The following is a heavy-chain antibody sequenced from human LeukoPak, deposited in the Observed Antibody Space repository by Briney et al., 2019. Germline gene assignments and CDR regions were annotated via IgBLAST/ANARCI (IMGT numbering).Heavy chain of an antibody. CDR2: IYYSGST. V-gene: IGHV4-59*01. CDR1: GGSISSYY. Sequence: SETLSLTCTVSGGSISSYYWSWIRQPPGKGLEWIGYIYYSGSTNYNPSLKSRVTISVDTSKSQFSLKLSSVTAADTAVYYCAGYYDYQYNWFDPWGQGTLVTVSS. D-gene: IGHD3-16*01. J-gene: IGHJ5*02. CDR3: AGYYDYQYNWFDP.